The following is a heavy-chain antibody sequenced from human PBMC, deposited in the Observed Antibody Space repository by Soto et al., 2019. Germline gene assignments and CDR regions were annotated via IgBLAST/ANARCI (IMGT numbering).Heavy chain of an antibody. D-gene: IGHD3-10*01. CDR2: INPNSGGT. CDR3: ARVGGGLASLGYYGMDV. Sequence: GASVKVSCKASGYTFTGYYIHRVRQAPGQGLEWMGWINPNSGGTNYAQRFQGWVTMTRDRSISTAYMELSRLKSDDTAVYYCARVGGGLASLGYYGMDVWGQGTTVTVSS. J-gene: IGHJ6*02. V-gene: IGHV1-2*04. CDR1: GYTFTGYY.